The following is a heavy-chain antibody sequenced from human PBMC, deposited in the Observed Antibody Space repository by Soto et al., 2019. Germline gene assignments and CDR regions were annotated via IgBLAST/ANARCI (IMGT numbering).Heavy chain of an antibody. CDR1: GYTFTGYY. V-gene: IGHV1-2*04. CDR2: INPNSGGT. D-gene: IGHD5-12*01. J-gene: IGHJ6*02. CDR3: ARDRVVATTRDDYGMDV. Sequence: QVQLVQSGAEVKKPGASVKVSCKASGYTFTGYYMHWVRQAPGQGLEWMGWINPNSGGTNYAQKFQGWVTMTRDTSISTAYMELSRLRSDDTAVYYCARDRVVATTRDDYGMDVWGQGNTVTVSS.